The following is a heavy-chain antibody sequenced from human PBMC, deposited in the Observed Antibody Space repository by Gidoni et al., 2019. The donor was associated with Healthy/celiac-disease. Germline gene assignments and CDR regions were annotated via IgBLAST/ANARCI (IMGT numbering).Heavy chain of an antibody. J-gene: IGHJ2*01. Sequence: QLQLQESGPGLVKPSETLSLTGTVSGGSNSSSSDYGGWIRQPPGKGREWIGSFSYSGSTSYSPSLKRRVTISVDTSKNQFSLKLSSVTAADTAVYYCASQGADLAYCGGDCSDWYFDLWGRGTLVTVSS. CDR3: ASQGADLAYCGGDCSDWYFDL. D-gene: IGHD2-21*02. CDR2: FSYSGST. V-gene: IGHV4-39*01. CDR1: GGSNSSSSDY.